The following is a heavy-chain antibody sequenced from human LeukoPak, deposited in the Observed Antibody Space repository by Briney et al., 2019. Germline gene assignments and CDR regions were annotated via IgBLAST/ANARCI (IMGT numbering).Heavy chain of an antibody. Sequence: PSETLSLTCTVSGGSISSYYWSWIRQPPGKGLEWIGYIYYSGSTNYNPSLKSRVTISVDTSKNQFSLKLSSVTAADTAVYYCARDLGGYSYKKFDPWGQGTLVTVSS. CDR2: IYYSGST. V-gene: IGHV4-59*01. J-gene: IGHJ5*02. CDR3: ARDLGGYSYKKFDP. CDR1: GGSISSYY. D-gene: IGHD5-18*01.